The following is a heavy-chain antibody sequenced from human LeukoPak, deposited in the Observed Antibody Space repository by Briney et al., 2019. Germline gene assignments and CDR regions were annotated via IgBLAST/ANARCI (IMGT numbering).Heavy chain of an antibody. CDR3: ARDGRFPRVPPGRYTAMVSYFDY. Sequence: SETLSLTCAVYGGSFSGYYWSWIRQPPGKGLEWIGETNHSGSTNYNPSLKSRVTISVDTSKNQFSLKLSSVTAADTAVYYCARDGRFPRVPPGRYTAMVSYFDYWGQGTLVTVSS. CDR1: GGSFSGYY. V-gene: IGHV4-34*01. J-gene: IGHJ4*02. D-gene: IGHD5-18*01. CDR2: TNHSGST.